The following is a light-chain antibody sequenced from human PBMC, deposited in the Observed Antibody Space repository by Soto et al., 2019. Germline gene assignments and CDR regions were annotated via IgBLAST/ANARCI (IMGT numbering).Light chain of an antibody. J-gene: IGKJ3*01. CDR2: KAS. V-gene: IGKV1-5*03. Sequence: DIQMTQSPSTLYASVGDRVTITCRASQSITNWLAWYQQKPGKAPKLMIYKASSLEGGVPSRFSGSGSGTDFTLTISSLQPDDFATYYCQHYNSYSFTFGPGTKVAIK. CDR3: QHYNSYSFT. CDR1: QSITNW.